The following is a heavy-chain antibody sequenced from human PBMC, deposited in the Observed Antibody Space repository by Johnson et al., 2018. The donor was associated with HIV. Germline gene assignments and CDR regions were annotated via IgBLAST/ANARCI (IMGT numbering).Heavy chain of an antibody. J-gene: IGHJ3*02. Sequence: VQLVESGVGVVQPGRSLRLSCAASGFTFSSYAMHWVRQAPGKGLEWVSAIGTAGDTYYPGSVKGRFHISRENAKNSLYLQMNSLRAEDTAVYYCARVRPGNPHDAFDIWGQGTMVTVSS. CDR3: ARVRPGNPHDAFDI. D-gene: IGHD1-14*01. CDR2: IGTAGDT. CDR1: GFTFSSYA. V-gene: IGHV3-13*01.